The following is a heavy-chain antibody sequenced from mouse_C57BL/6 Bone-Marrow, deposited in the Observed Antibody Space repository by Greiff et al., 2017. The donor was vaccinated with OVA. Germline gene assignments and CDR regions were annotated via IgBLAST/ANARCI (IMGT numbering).Heavy chain of an antibody. CDR2: IYPSDSET. CDR3: ARSADGYYS. V-gene: IGHV1-61*01. D-gene: IGHD2-3*01. CDR1: GYTFTSYW. J-gene: IGHJ3*01. Sequence: VKLQQPGAELVRPGSSVKLSCKASGYTFTSYWMDWVKQRPGQGLEWIGNIYPSDSETHYNQKFKDKATLTVDKSSSTAYMQLSSLTSEDSAVYYCARSADGYYSWGQGTLVTVSA.